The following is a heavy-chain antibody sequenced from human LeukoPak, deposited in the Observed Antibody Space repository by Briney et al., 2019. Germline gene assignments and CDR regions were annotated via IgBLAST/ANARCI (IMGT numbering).Heavy chain of an antibody. CDR3: ARGDSSGYYYFEY. J-gene: IGHJ4*02. CDR2: IYSGGST. D-gene: IGHD6-19*01. CDR1: GFTVSSDY. Sequence: GGSLRLSCAASGFTVSSDYMSWVRQAPGKGLEWVSVIYSGGSTYYADSVKGRFTISRDNSKNTLYLQMNSLRAEDTAVYYCARGDSSGYYYFEYWGQGTLVTVSS. V-gene: IGHV3-53*01.